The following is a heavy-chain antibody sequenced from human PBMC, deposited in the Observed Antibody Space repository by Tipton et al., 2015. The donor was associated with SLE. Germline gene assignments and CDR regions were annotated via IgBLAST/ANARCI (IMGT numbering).Heavy chain of an antibody. CDR3: ARGGISEGLDRNSADY. D-gene: IGHD1-14*01. CDR2: IYYSGST. V-gene: IGHV4-59*01. CDR1: GGSISSSY. J-gene: IGHJ4*02. Sequence: LRLSCTVSGGSISSSYWSWIRQPRGKGLEWIASIYYSGSTSYNPSLKSRVTISIDTSKNQFSLRLSSVTAADTAVYYCARGGISEGLDRNSADYWGQGTLVTVSS.